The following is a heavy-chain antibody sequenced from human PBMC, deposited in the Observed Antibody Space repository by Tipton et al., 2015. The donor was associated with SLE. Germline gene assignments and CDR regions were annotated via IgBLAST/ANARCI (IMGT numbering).Heavy chain of an antibody. CDR1: GGSISSYY. V-gene: IGHV4-59*08. CDR2: IYYSGST. J-gene: IGHJ6*03. D-gene: IGHD3-22*01. CDR3: ARQGVHYDSSGHYYYYYMDV. Sequence: TLSLTCTVSGGSISSYYWSWIRQPPGKGLEWIGYIYYSGSTNYNPSLKSRVTISVDTSKNPFSLKLSSVTAADTAVYYCARQGVHYDSSGHYYYYYMDVWGKGTTVTVSS.